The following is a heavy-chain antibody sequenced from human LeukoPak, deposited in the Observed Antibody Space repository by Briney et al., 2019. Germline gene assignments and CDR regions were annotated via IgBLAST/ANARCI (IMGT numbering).Heavy chain of an antibody. CDR1: GFTFSSYW. J-gene: IGHJ3*02. Sequence: GGSLRLSYAASGFTFSSYWMHWVRQAPGKGLVWVSRINTDGSSTSYADSVKGRFTISRDNAKNTLYLQMNSLRAEDTAVYYCASPSLNLYDAFDIWGQGTMVTVSS. V-gene: IGHV3-74*01. CDR3: ASPSLNLYDAFDI. CDR2: INTDGSST.